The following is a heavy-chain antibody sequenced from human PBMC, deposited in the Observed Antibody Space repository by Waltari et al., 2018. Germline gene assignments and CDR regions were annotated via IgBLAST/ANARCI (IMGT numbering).Heavy chain of an antibody. Sequence: QITLKESGPTLVKPTQTLTLTCTFSGFSFTSTGVAVSWIRQPPTKALEWLALIHWEDEKWYSPSLKNRLTVTKDTSRNQVVLTLTNMDPADTATYYCAGGWFYFDYWGQGALVTVSS. V-gene: IGHV2-5*02. D-gene: IGHD6-19*01. CDR3: AGGWFYFDY. CDR2: IHWEDEK. J-gene: IGHJ4*02. CDR1: GFSFTSTGVA.